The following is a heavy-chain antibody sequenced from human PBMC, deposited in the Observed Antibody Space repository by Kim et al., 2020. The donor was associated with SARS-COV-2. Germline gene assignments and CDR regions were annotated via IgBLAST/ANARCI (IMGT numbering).Heavy chain of an antibody. CDR3: ARERPELYGMDV. V-gene: IGHV4-61*02. CDR2: IYTSGST. J-gene: IGHJ6*02. Sequence: SETLSLTCTVSGGSISSGSYYWSWIRQPAGKGLEWIGRIYTSGSTNYNPSLKSRVTISVDTSKNQFSLKLSSVTAADTAVYYCARERPELYGMDVWGQGTTVTVSS. CDR1: GGSISSGSYY. D-gene: IGHD1-1*01.